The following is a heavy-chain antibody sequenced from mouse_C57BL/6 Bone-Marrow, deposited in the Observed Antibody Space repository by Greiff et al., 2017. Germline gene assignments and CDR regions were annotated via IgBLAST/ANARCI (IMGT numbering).Heavy chain of an antibody. V-gene: IGHV1-5*01. CDR3: SRGYCSSTGAY. D-gene: IGHD1-1*01. Sequence: EVKLQESGTVLARPGASVKLSCKTSGYTFTNYWMHWVKQRPGQGLEWIGAIYPGNSATSYTPNFKGKAKLTAVTSTNPAYMQLSILTNEDSAVYYCSRGYCSSTGAYWGQGTLVTVSA. CDR2: IYPGNSAT. J-gene: IGHJ3*01. CDR1: GYTFTNYW.